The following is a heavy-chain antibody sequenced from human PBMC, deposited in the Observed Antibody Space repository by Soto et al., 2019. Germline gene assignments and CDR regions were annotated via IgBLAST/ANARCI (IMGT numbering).Heavy chain of an antibody. J-gene: IGHJ4*02. D-gene: IGHD7-27*01. CDR1: GYTFTTYD. V-gene: IGHV1-8*01. Sequence: EASVKVSCKASGYTFTTYDINWIRQAPGQGPEWLGWMNPDSDYTGYAQKFQGRVTMTRSTSISTAYMELSSLTSEDTAVYYCARNRRETGDFDYWGQGTLVTVSS. CDR2: MNPDSDYT. CDR3: ARNRRETGDFDY.